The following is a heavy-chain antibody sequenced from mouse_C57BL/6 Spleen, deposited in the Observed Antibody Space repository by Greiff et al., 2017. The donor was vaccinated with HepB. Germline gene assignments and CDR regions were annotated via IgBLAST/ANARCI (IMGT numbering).Heavy chain of an antibody. V-gene: IGHV1-82*01. CDR3: ARSRQRDSYWYFDV. D-gene: IGHD3-3*01. CDR1: GYAFSSSW. Sequence: QVQLQQSGPELVKPGASVKISCKASGYAFSSSWMNWVKQRPGKGLEWIGRIYPGDGDTNYNGKFKGKATLTADKSSSTAYMQLSSLTSEDSAVYFCARSRQRDSYWYFDVWGTGTTVTVSS. J-gene: IGHJ1*03. CDR2: IYPGDGDT.